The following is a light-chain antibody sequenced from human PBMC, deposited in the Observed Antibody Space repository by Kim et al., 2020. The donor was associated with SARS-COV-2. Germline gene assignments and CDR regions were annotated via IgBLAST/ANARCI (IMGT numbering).Light chain of an antibody. CDR3: QTWGTGIVV. CDR2: IKSDGTY. Sequence: PVKLTCTLSRGHRTYAIAWHQQQPEKGPRFLLNIKSDGTYNKGDGIPDRFSGSSSGAERHLTISSLQSEDEADYYCQTWGTGIVVFGGGTQLTVL. J-gene: IGLJ2*01. CDR1: RGHRTYA. V-gene: IGLV4-69*02.